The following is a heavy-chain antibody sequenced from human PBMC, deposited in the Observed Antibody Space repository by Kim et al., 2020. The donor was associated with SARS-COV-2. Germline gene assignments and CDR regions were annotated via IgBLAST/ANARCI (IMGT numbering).Heavy chain of an antibody. CDR3: VKVAASGWWFGFDY. Sequence: GGSLRLSCAASGFTFQAYSMHWVRQAPGRGLEWVSFITWDGTGRHYADSVRGRFTVSRDNTENSLYLEMNSLRTEDTAIYYCVKVAASGWWFGFDYWGQG. CDR1: GFTFQAYS. V-gene: IGHV3-43*01. J-gene: IGHJ4*02. CDR2: ITWDGTGR. D-gene: IGHD6-19*01.